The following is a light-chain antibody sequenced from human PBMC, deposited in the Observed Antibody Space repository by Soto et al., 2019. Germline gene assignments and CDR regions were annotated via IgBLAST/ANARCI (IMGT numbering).Light chain of an antibody. V-gene: IGKV1-39*01. CDR2: GAN. CDR3: QQNYGTPGT. Sequence: DIQLTQSPSSLSASVGDRITITCRSSQSISRYLNWYQQRPGTAPKVLIFGANSLQSGVPSRFSGSGSETEFTLTISSLQPEDFATYYCQQNYGTPGTFGQGTKVDIK. CDR1: QSISRY. J-gene: IGKJ1*01.